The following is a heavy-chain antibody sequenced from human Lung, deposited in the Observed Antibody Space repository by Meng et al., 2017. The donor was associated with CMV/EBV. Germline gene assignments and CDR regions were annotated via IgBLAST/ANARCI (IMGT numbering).Heavy chain of an antibody. CDR1: GFAFNNFW. CDR2: VDGAGAGI. CDR3: VRDRGLGGIAS. J-gene: IGHJ4*02. Sequence: GGSLRLXCEASGFAFNNFWMHWVRQDPGKGLLWVSRVDGAGAGIMYADSVKGRFTISRDPARNTVYLQMNNLRVDDTAVYYCVRDRGLGGIASWGQGTLVT. V-gene: IGHV3-74*03. D-gene: IGHD3-10*01.